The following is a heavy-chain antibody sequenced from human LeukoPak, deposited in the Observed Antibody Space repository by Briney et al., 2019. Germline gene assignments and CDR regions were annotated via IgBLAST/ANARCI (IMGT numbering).Heavy chain of an antibody. CDR2: IYYSGST. CDR1: GGSISSYH. J-gene: IGHJ3*02. CDR3: ARDHGNGDAFDI. Sequence: EPSETLSLTCTVSGGSISSYHWSWIRQPPGKGLGWIGYIYYSGSTNYNPSLKSRVTISVDTSKNQFSLKLSSVTAADTAVYYCARDHGNGDAFDIWGQGTMVTVSS. V-gene: IGHV4-59*01. D-gene: IGHD1-14*01.